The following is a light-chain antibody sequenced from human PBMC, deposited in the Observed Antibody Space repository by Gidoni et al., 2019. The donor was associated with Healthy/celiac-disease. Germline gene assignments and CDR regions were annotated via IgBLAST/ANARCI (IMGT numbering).Light chain of an antibody. CDR1: SSNIGAGYD. V-gene: IGLV1-40*01. CDR2: GNS. CDR3: QSYDSSLSVGV. J-gene: IGLJ3*02. Sequence: QSVLTQPPSVSPAPAQRVTISCTGRSSNIGAGYDVHWYQQLPGTAPKLLIDGNSNRPSGVPDRFSGSKSGTSASLAITGLQAEDEADYYCQSYDSSLSVGVFGGGTKLTVL.